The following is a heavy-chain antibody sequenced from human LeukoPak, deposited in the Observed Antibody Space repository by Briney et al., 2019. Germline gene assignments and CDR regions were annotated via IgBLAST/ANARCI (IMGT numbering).Heavy chain of an antibody. CDR1: GFTFSSYE. CDR2: ISSSGSTI. D-gene: IGHD3-16*01. V-gene: IGHV3-48*03. CDR3: ARDMGDYYYYYMDV. J-gene: IGHJ6*03. Sequence: GGPLRLSCAASGFTFSSYEMNWVRQAPGKGLEWVSYISSSGSTIYYADSVKGRFTISRDNAKNSLYLQMNSLRAEDTAVYYCARDMGDYYYYYMDVWGKGTTVTVSS.